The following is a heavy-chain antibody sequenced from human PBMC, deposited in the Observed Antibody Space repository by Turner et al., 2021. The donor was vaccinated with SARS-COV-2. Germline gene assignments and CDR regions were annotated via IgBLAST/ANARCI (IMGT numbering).Heavy chain of an antibody. Sequence: QLQLQESGPGLVKPSETLSLLCTLSGGPISSSSYDWGWIRQPPGKGLEWIESSYYSGSTYYNPSLKRRVTMSVDTSKNQFSLKLSSVAAADTAVYYCARPTYGCKGLFDYWGQGTLVTVSS. J-gene: IGHJ4*02. V-gene: IGHV4-39*01. CDR1: GGPISSSSYD. CDR3: ARPTYGCKGLFDY. D-gene: IGHD4-17*01. CDR2: SYYSGST.